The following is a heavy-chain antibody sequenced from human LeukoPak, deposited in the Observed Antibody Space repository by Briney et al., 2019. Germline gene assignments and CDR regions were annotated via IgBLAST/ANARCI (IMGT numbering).Heavy chain of an antibody. Sequence: GGSLRLSCVASGFTFSHNWMTWVRQAPGKGLEWVAFIRYDGSNKYYADSVKGRFTISRDNSKNTLYLQMNSLRAEDTAVYYCATSSPYSSSWYGYYFDYWGQGTLVTVSS. D-gene: IGHD6-13*01. CDR1: GFTFSHNW. J-gene: IGHJ4*02. CDR2: IRYDGSNK. V-gene: IGHV3-30*02. CDR3: ATSSPYSSSWYGYYFDY.